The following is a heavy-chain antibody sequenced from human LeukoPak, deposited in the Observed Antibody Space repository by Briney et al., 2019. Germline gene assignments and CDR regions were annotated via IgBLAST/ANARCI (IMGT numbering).Heavy chain of an antibody. V-gene: IGHV3-23*01. J-gene: IGHJ4*02. D-gene: IGHD2-8*01. CDR2: VSGGGAYT. Sequence: GSLRLSCAASGFTFSSYAMSWVRQAPGKGLEWVSTVSGGGAYTYYADSVKGRFTVSRDDSKSMHFLQMNSLRPEDTALYFCAKRITVSAGYYLDSWGQGTLVTVSS. CDR3: AKRITVSAGYYLDS. CDR1: GFTFSSYA.